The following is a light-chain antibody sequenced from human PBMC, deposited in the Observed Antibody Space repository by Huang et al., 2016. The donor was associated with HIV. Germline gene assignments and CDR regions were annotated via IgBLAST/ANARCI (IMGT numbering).Light chain of an antibody. CDR3: QQYNSFWT. J-gene: IGKJ1*01. V-gene: IGKV1-5*03. Sequence: DIQMTQSPSTLSASVGDRVTITCRASQSISTWLAWYQQKPGKAPKLLMYNASNLENGVPSRCSGSGSGTEFTLTISSVQPDYFATYYCQQYNSFWTFGQGTKVEIK. CDR2: NAS. CDR1: QSISTW.